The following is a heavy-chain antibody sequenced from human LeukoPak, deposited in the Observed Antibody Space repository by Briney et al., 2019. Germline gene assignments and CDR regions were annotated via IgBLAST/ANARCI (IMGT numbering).Heavy chain of an antibody. V-gene: IGHV4-4*02. D-gene: IGHD3-3*01. Sequence: PSETLSLTCGVSGGSISSTNWWTWVRQPPGKGLEWIGEVHLDGRTNYNPSLESRLTMPVDLSENHISLKLTSVTAAGTAVYYCAREGGFYRPLDYSGQGTLVTVSS. CDR3: AREGGFYRPLDY. J-gene: IGHJ4*02. CDR2: VHLDGRT. CDR1: GGSISSTNW.